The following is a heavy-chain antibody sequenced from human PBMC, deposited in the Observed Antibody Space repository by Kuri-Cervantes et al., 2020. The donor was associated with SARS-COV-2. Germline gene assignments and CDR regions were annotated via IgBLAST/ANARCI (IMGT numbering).Heavy chain of an antibody. V-gene: IGHV4-59*01. CDR3: ARATVTTIYFDY. CDR2: IYYSGST. Sequence: SETLSLTCTVSGGSISSYYWSWIRQPPGKGLEWIGYIYYSGSTNYNPSLKSRVTISVDTSKNQFSLKLSSVTAADTAVYYCARATVTTIYFDYWGQGTQVTVSS. J-gene: IGHJ4*02. CDR1: GGSISSYY. D-gene: IGHD4-17*01.